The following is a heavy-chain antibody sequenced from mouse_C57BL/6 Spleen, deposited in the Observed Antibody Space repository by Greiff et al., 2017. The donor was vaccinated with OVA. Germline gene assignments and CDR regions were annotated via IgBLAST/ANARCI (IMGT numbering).Heavy chain of an antibody. V-gene: IGHV1-53*01. CDR3: ARSHYYGSPCAY. J-gene: IGHJ3*01. CDR1: GYTFTSYW. D-gene: IGHD1-1*01. CDR2: INPSNGGT. Sequence: VKLQQPGTELVKPGASVKLSCKASGYTFTSYWMHWVTQRPGQGLEWIGNINPSNGGTNYNEKFKSKATLTVDKSSSTAYMQLSSLTSEDSAVYYCARSHYYGSPCAYWGQGTLVTVSA.